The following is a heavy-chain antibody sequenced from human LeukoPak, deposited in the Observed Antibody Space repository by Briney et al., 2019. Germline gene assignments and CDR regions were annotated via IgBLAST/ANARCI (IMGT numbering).Heavy chain of an antibody. D-gene: IGHD6-6*01. Sequence: GGSLRLSCAASGFTFSIHSLNWVRQAPGKGLEWVSSISSSSSHIYYADSVKGRFTISRDNAKNSLYLQMNSLRAEDTAVYYCARGGLYSSSSYYYYMDVWGKGTTVTVSS. V-gene: IGHV3-21*01. J-gene: IGHJ6*03. CDR2: ISSSSSHI. CDR1: GFTFSIHS. CDR3: ARGGLYSSSSYYYYMDV.